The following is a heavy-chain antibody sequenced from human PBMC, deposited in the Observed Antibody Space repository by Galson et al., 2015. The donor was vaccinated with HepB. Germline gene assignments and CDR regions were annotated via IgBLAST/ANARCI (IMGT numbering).Heavy chain of an antibody. D-gene: IGHD2-2*01. CDR3: ARDGGYQLLVDWFDP. J-gene: IGHJ5*02. Sequence: SVKVSCKASGYTFTGYYMHWVRQAPGQGLEWMGRINPNSGGTNYAQKFQGRVTITRDTSASTAYMELSSLRSEDTAVYYCARDGGYQLLVDWFDPWGQGTLVTVSS. CDR1: GYTFTGYY. CDR2: INPNSGGT. V-gene: IGHV1-2*06.